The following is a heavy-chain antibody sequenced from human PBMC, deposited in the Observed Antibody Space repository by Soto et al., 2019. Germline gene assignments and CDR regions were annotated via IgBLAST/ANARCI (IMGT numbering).Heavy chain of an antibody. D-gene: IGHD3-22*01. CDR1: GYTLTELS. V-gene: IGHV1-24*01. CDR2: FDPEDGET. J-gene: IGHJ4*02. CDR3: ATVKPTYYYDSSGPMAVDY. Sequence: APVKVSCKVSGYTLTELSMHWVRQAPGKGLEWMGGFDPEDGETIYAQKFQGRVTMTEDTSTDTAYMELSSLRSEDTAVYYCATVKPTYYYDSSGPMAVDYWGQGTLVTVSS.